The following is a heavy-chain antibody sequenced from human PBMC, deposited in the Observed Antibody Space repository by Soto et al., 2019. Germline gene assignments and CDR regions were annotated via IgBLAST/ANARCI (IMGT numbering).Heavy chain of an antibody. V-gene: IGHV3-33*01. Sequence: GGSLRLSFTTSGFTFSNYGMHWVRQAPGKGLEWVAVFWANGISKYYADSVKGRFTVSRDNSKNTVYLQMDSLRAEDTAIYYCARDTDTTSHYGSFEHWGQGTPVTVSS. CDR3: ARDTDTTSHYGSFEH. CDR1: GFTFSNYG. CDR2: FWANGISK. J-gene: IGHJ4*02. D-gene: IGHD3-9*01.